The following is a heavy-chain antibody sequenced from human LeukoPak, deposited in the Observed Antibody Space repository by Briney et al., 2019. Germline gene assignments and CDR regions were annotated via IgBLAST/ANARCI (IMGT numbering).Heavy chain of an antibody. CDR1: GFIFSSSW. J-gene: IGHJ4*02. D-gene: IGHD3-22*01. CDR2: INTDGSST. Sequence: GGSLRLSCAASGFIFSSSWMHWVRQAPGKGLVWVSRINTDGSSTTYADSVKGRFTISRDNAKNTLYLQMNSLRAEDTAVYYCATEGSVNYYYDISGYYNHWGQGTLVTVSS. CDR3: ATEGSVNYYYDISGYYNH. V-gene: IGHV3-74*01.